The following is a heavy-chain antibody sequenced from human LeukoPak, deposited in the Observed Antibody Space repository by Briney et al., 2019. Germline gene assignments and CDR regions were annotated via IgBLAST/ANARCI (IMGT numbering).Heavy chain of an antibody. J-gene: IGHJ4*02. CDR1: GGSISSSSYY. CDR2: MYYSGNT. V-gene: IGHV4-39*01. D-gene: IGHD2-2*01. Sequence: KSSETLSLTCSVSGGSISSSSYYWGWIRQPPGKGLEWIGSMYYSGNTYYNPSLKSRVTISVDTSKNQCSLKLSSVTAADTAVYYCAGQNLGYCSSTSCYSYWGQGTLVTVSS. CDR3: AGQNLGYCSSTSCYSY.